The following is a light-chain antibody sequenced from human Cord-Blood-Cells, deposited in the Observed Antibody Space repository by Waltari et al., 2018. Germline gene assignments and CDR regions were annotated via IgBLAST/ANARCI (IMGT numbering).Light chain of an antibody. J-gene: IGLJ2*01. CDR2: DVS. V-gene: IGLV2-14*01. CDR1: SRDAGGSNS. Sequence: QSALTQPASVSGSPGQSIPTSCTGTSRDAGGSNSASWYQQHPGKAPKLMIYDVSNRPSGVSTRFSGSKSGNTASLTISGLQAEDEADYYCSSYTSSSTVVFGGGTKLTVL. CDR3: SSYTSSSTVV.